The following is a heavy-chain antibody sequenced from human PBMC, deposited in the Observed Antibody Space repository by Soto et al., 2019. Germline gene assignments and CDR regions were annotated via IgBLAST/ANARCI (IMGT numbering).Heavy chain of an antibody. CDR2: IYYSGST. J-gene: IGHJ4*02. CDR1: GGSISSYY. Sequence: QVQLQESGPGLVKPSETLSLTCTVSGGSISSYYWSWIRQPPGKGLEWIGYIYYSGSTTYNPSLKSRVTISVDTSKIQFSLKLSSVTAADTAVYYCARTDYGGVFWDYWGQGTLVTVSS. CDR3: ARTDYGGVFWDY. D-gene: IGHD4-17*01. V-gene: IGHV4-59*01.